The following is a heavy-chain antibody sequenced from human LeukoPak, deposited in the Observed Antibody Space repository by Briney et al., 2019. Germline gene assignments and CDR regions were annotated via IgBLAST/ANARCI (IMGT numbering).Heavy chain of an antibody. CDR1: GYTFTGYY. CDR2: INPNSGAT. CDR3: ARGRFGEWDNWFDP. V-gene: IGHV1-2*02. D-gene: IGHD3-10*01. Sequence: ASVNVSCKASGYTFTGYYIHWVRQAPGQGLEWMAWINPNSGATNYAQKFQGRVTMTRDTSISTAYMELSRLASDDTAVYFCARGRFGEWDNWFDPWGQGTPVTVSS. J-gene: IGHJ5*02.